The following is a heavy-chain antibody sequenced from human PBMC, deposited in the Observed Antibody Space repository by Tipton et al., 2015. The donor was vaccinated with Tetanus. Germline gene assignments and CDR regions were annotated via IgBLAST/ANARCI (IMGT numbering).Heavy chain of an antibody. J-gene: IGHJ6*02. Sequence: GLVKPSETLSLICTVSGGSMSSYYWSWVRQPPGRGLEWIGYVYYSGSTNYNPSLKSRVTISVDTSRDQFSLRLNSVTAADTAVYYCARDRGLTTSGGIGMDVWGQGTTVTVSS. CDR3: ARDRGLTTSGGIGMDV. CDR1: GGSMSSYY. CDR2: VYYSGST. D-gene: IGHD4-17*01. V-gene: IGHV4-59*01.